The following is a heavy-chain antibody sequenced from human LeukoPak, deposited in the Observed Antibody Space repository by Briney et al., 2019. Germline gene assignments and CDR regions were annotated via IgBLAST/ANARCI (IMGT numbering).Heavy chain of an antibody. CDR1: GFTFSSYA. CDR3: ARDPVDPSIGVVFMDV. Sequence: PGGSLRLSCAASGFTFSSYAMSWVRQAPGKGLEWVSAISSSGSTIYYADSVKGRFTISRDNTKNSLYLQMNSLKAEDTAVYYCARDPVDPSIGVVFMDVWGKGTTVTVSS. V-gene: IGHV3-48*04. J-gene: IGHJ6*03. CDR2: ISSSGSTI. D-gene: IGHD3-3*01.